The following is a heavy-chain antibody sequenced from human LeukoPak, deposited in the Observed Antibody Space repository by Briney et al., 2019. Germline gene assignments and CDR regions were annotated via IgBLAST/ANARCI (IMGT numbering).Heavy chain of an antibody. CDR3: AKEADCSGGSCYSGLDY. CDR1: GFTFSSYG. Sequence: GRSLRLSCAASGFTFSSYGMHWVRQAPGKGLEWVAVISYDGSNKYYADSVKGRFTISRDNSKNALYLQMNSLRAEDTAVYYCAKEADCSGGSCYSGLDYWGQGTLVTVSS. D-gene: IGHD2-15*01. J-gene: IGHJ4*02. V-gene: IGHV3-30*18. CDR2: ISYDGSNK.